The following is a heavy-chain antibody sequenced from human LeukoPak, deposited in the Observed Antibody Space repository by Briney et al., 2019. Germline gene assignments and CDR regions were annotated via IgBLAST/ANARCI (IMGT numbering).Heavy chain of an antibody. D-gene: IGHD3-9*01. V-gene: IGHV1-18*01. CDR2: ISAYNGNT. CDR3: ARDRYYDILTGLRGWFDP. J-gene: IGHJ5*02. CDR1: GYTFTSYG. Sequence: ASVKVSCKASGYTFTSYGISWVRQAPGQGLEWMGWISAYNGNTNYAQKLQGRVTMTTDTSTSTAYMELRSLRFDDTAVYYCARDRYYDILTGLRGWFDPWGQGTLVTVSS.